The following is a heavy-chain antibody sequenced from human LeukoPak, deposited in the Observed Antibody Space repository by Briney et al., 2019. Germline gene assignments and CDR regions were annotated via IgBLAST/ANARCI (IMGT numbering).Heavy chain of an antibody. CDR3: AKGGNDYYYYGMDV. J-gene: IGHJ6*02. D-gene: IGHD3-10*01. V-gene: IGHV3-30*18. CDR2: ISYDGSNK. CDR1: GFTFRSYG. Sequence: GGSLRLSCAASGFTFRSYGMHWVRQAPGKGLEWVAVISYDGSNKYYGDSVKGRFTISRDNSKNTLYLQMNSLRAEDAAVYYCAKGGNDYYYYGMDVWGQGTTVTVSS.